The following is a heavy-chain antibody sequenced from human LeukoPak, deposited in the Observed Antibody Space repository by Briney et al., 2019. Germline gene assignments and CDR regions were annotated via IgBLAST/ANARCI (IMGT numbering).Heavy chain of an antibody. CDR1: GFTFSSYA. Sequence: GRSLRLSCAASGFTFSSYAMHWVRQAPGKGLEWVAVISYDGSNKYYADSVKGRFTISRDNSKNTLYLQMNSLRAEDTAVYYCAGTADYWGQGTLVTVSS. CDR3: AGTADY. J-gene: IGHJ4*02. V-gene: IGHV3-30-3*01. CDR2: ISYDGSNK. D-gene: IGHD1-1*01.